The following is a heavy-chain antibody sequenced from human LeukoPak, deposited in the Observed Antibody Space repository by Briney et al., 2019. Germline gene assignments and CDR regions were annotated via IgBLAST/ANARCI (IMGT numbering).Heavy chain of an antibody. CDR1: GFTFSSYA. CDR3: ARGVDTAIYDY. J-gene: IGHJ4*02. Sequence: GGSLRLSCAASGFTFSSYAMHWVRQAPGKGLEWVAVISYDGSNKYYADSVKGRFTISRDNSKNTLYLQMNSLRAEDTAVYYCARGVDTAIYDYWGQGTLVTVSS. CDR2: ISYDGSNK. V-gene: IGHV3-30*04. D-gene: IGHD5-18*01.